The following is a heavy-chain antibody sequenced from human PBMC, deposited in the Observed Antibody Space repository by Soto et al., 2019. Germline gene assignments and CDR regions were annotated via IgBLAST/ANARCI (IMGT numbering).Heavy chain of an antibody. J-gene: IGHJ4*02. CDR1: GFTFSSYA. CDR2: ISGSGGST. D-gene: IGHD3-9*01. CDR3: AKRPHYDILTGYLGYFDY. V-gene: IGHV3-23*01. Sequence: GGSLRLSCVASGFTFSSYAMSWVRQAPGKGLEWVSAISGSGGSTYYADSVKGRFTISRDNSKNTLYLQMNSLRAEDTAVYYCAKRPHYDILTGYLGYFDYWGQGTLVTVSS.